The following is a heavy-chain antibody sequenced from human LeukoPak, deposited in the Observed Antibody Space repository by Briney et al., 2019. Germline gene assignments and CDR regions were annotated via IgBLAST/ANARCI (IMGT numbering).Heavy chain of an antibody. CDR3: ARASIRNYMDV. D-gene: IGHD2/OR15-2a*01. CDR2: ISYDGSNK. Sequence: GGSLRLSCAASGFTFSSYAMHWVRQAPGKGLEWVAVISYDGSNKYYADSVKGRFTISRDNSKNTLYLQMNSLRAEDTAVYYCARASIRNYMDVWGKGTTVTVSS. V-gene: IGHV3-30*04. J-gene: IGHJ6*03. CDR1: GFTFSSYA.